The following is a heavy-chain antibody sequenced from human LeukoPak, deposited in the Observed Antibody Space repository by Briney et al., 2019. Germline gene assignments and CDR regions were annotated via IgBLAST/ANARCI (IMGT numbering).Heavy chain of an antibody. CDR1: GFNFSEHW. J-gene: IGHJ4*02. CDR2: IKEDGSEK. CDR3: ARDFYSSAWD. D-gene: IGHD3-22*01. Sequence: GGSLRLSCVASGFTSGFNFSEHWMRWVRQAPGKGLDWVANIKEDGSEKYSLDSVEGRFTISRDNAKKSLYLQMNSLRAEDTAVYHCARDFYSSAWDWGQGTLVTVSS. V-gene: IGHV3-7*01.